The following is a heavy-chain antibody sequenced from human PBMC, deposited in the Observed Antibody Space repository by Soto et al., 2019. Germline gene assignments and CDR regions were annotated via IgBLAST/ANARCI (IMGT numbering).Heavy chain of an antibody. CDR2: IIPFFGTA. J-gene: IGHJ4*02. CDR1: VGTFSTFG. D-gene: IGHD4-17*01. CDR3: AKSAPMDAGDKYYYDF. V-gene: IGHV1-69*13. Sequence: SVKVSCKASVGTFSTFGISWVRQAPGQGLEWMGGIIPFFGTARYSQKFEDRITITADESTNTVYMDLRSLTSEDTAIYYCAKSAPMDAGDKYYYDFWGQGALVTVSS.